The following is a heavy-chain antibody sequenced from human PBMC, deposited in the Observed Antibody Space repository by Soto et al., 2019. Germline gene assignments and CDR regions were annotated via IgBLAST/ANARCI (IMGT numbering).Heavy chain of an antibody. J-gene: IGHJ4*02. D-gene: IGHD3-22*01. CDR3: ARGGDSSGWLDY. CDR2: IWYDGSNK. CDR1: GFTFSSYG. Sequence: QVQLVESGGGVVQPGRSLRLSCAASGFTFSSYGMHWVRQAPGKGLEWVAVIWYDGSNKYYADSVKGRFTISRDNSKNTLYLQMNSLRAEDTAVYYCARGGDSSGWLDYWGQGTLVTVSS. V-gene: IGHV3-33*01.